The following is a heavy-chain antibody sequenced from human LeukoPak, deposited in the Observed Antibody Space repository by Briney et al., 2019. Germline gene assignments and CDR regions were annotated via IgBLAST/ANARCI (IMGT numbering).Heavy chain of an antibody. Sequence: PSETLSLTCTVSGGSISSYYWSWIRQPPRKGLEWIGYIYYSGSTNYNPSLKSRVTISVDTSKNQFSLKLSSVTAADTAVYYCARGGESTYDYWGQGTLVTVSS. D-gene: IGHD3-10*01. CDR3: ARGGESTYDY. V-gene: IGHV4-59*01. CDR2: IYYSGST. J-gene: IGHJ4*02. CDR1: GGSISSYY.